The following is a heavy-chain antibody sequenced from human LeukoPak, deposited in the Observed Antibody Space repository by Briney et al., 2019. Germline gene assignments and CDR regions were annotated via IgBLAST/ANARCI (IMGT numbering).Heavy chain of an antibody. CDR1: GFTFSSYE. D-gene: IGHD3-22*01. CDR2: ISSSGSTI. V-gene: IGHV3-48*03. J-gene: IGHJ3*02. Sequence: GGSLRLSCAASGFTFSSYEMNWVRQAPGKGLEWVSYISSSGSTIYYADSVKGRFTISRDNAKNSLYLQMNSLRAEDTAVYYCARVLFRSSGYLGAFDIWGQGTMVTVSS. CDR3: ARVLFRSSGYLGAFDI.